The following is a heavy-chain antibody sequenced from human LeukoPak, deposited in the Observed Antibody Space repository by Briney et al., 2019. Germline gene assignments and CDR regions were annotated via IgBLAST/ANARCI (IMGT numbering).Heavy chain of an antibody. CDR1: GGSLNNYY. V-gene: IGHV4-59*08. CDR3: ARHGESGRHHAYFDY. D-gene: IGHD3-10*01. CDR2: SYYSGGT. J-gene: IGHJ4*01. Sequence: TSETLSLTCTVSGGSLNNYYWGWIRQAAGRGLEWIAYSYYSGGTNYNSSLKSRVTISVDTSKNQFSLKVTSVTAGDTAIYYCARHGESGRHHAYFDYWGHGALVTVSS.